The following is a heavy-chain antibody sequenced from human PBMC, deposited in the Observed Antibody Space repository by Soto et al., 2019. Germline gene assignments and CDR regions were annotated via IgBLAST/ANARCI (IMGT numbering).Heavy chain of an antibody. CDR3: ARDRDYAFDY. V-gene: IGHV3-48*02. J-gene: IGHJ4*02. Sequence: EVQVVESGGGLVQPEGSLRLSCVTSGFTFNSYTMNWVRQAPGKGLEWISYISATGSIYYADSVKSRFTVSRDSAKNSLYLQMNSLRDEDTAVYYCARDRDYAFDYWGQGTLVTVSS. D-gene: IGHD2-2*01. CDR1: GFTFNSYT. CDR2: ISATGSI.